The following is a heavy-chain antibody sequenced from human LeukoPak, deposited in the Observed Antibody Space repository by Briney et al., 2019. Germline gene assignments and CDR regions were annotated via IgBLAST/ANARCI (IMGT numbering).Heavy chain of an antibody. CDR3: ARVEAPYYCSGGSCYVYYYYMDV. J-gene: IGHJ6*03. D-gene: IGHD2-15*01. CDR1: GYTFTSYA. Sequence: ASVKVSCKASGYTFTSYAMNWVRQAPGQGLEWMGWINTNTGNPTYAQGFTGRFVFSLDTSVSTAYLQISSLKAEDTAVYYCARVEAPYYCSGGSCYVYYYYMDVWGKGTTVTVSS. CDR2: INTNTGNP. V-gene: IGHV7-4-1*02.